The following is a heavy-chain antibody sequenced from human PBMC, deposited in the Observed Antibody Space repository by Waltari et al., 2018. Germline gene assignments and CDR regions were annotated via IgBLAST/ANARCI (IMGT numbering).Heavy chain of an antibody. J-gene: IGHJ3*02. V-gene: IGHV1-8*03. CDR3: ARGSGDLDI. CDR2: MNTNSGNT. D-gene: IGHD2-21*01. Sequence: QVPLEQSGAEMVKPGASGRVSCTASGYSFRRSDISWVRQAPGQGLEWMGWMNTNSGNTGYAEKFQGRVTITRNTSINTAYMDLSGLRSEDTAVYYCARGSGDLDIWGQGTMVTVSS. CDR1: GYSFRRSD.